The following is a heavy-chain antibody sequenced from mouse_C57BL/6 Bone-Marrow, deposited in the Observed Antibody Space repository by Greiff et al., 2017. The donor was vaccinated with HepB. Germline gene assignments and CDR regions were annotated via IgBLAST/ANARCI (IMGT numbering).Heavy chain of an antibody. Sequence: QVQLQQPGAELVRPGSSVKLSCKASGYTFTSYWMDWVKQRPGQGLEWIGNIYPSDSETHYNQKFKDKATLTVDKSSSTAYMQLSSLTSEDSAVYYCARPTTTVEATPFDYWGQGTTLTVSS. V-gene: IGHV1-61*01. CDR1: GYTFTSYW. J-gene: IGHJ2*01. CDR2: IYPSDSET. D-gene: IGHD1-1*01. CDR3: ARPTTTVEATPFDY.